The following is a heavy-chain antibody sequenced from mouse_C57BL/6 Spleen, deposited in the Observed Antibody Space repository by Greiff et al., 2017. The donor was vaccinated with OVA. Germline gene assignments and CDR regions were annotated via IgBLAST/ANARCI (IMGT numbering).Heavy chain of an antibody. CDR1: GFTFSGYA. V-gene: IGHV5-4*01. CDR2: ISDGGSYT. J-gene: IGHJ4*01. CDR3: AKDLITTVVEDAMDY. Sequence: VQLKESGGGLVKPGGSLKLSCAASGFTFSGYAMSWVRQTPEKRLEWVATISDGGSYTYYPDNVKGRFTISRDNAKNNLYLQMSHLKSEDTAMYYCAKDLITTVVEDAMDYWGQGTSVTVSS. D-gene: IGHD1-1*01.